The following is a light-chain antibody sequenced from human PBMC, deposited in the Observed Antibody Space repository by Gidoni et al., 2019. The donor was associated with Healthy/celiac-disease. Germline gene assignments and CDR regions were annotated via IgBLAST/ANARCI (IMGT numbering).Light chain of an antibody. CDR1: QSISSY. CDR3: QQSYSTLT. J-gene: IGKJ4*01. V-gene: IGKV1-39*01. CDR2: AAS. Sequence: DMQMTPSPSSLSASVGDSVTITCRASQSISSYLNWYQQKPGKAPKLLIYAASSLHSGVPSRFSGSGSGTDFTLTISSLQPEDFATYYCQQSYSTLTFGGGTKVEIK.